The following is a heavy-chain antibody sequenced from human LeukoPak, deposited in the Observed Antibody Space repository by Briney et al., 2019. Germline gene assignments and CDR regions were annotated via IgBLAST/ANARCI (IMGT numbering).Heavy chain of an antibody. CDR2: ISYDGSNK. J-gene: IGHJ4*02. CDR3: AKDRRGYFGYYFDY. CDR1: GFTFSSYG. Sequence: GGSLRLSCAASGFTFSSYGMHWVRQAPGKGLEWAAVISYDGSNKYYADSVKGRFTISRDNSKNTLYPQMNSLRAEDTAVYYCAKDRRGYFGYYFDYWGQGTLVTVSS. D-gene: IGHD1-26*01. V-gene: IGHV3-30*18.